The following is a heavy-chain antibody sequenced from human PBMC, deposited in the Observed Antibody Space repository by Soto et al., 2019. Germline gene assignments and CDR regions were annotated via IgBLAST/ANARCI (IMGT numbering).Heavy chain of an antibody. CDR1: GFTFSSYG. J-gene: IGHJ4*02. CDR3: ARDPLYAVPDDY. Sequence: QVQLVESGGGVVQPGRSLRLSCAASGFTFSSYGMHWVRQAPGKGLEWVAVIWYDGSNKYYADSVKGRFTISRDNSKNTLYLQMNSLRAEDTAVYYCARDPLYAVPDDYWGQGTLVTVSS. CDR2: IWYDGSNK. V-gene: IGHV3-33*01. D-gene: IGHD2-8*01.